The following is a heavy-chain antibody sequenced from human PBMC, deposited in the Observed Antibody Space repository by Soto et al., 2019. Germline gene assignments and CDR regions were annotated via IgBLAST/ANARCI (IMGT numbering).Heavy chain of an antibody. CDR2: INHSGST. CDR1: GGSFSGYY. V-gene: IGHV4-34*01. D-gene: IGHD3-3*01. CDR3: ARGADVLRFLEWFYNWFDP. Sequence: SETLSLTCAVYGGSFSGYYWSWIRQPPGKGLEWIGEINHSGSTNYNPSPKSRVTISVDTSKNQFSLELSSVTAADTAVYYCARGADVLRFLEWFYNWFDPWGQGTLVT. J-gene: IGHJ5*02.